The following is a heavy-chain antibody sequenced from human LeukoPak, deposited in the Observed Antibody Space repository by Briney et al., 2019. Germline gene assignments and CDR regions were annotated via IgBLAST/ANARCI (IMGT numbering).Heavy chain of an antibody. J-gene: IGHJ4*02. V-gene: IGHV3-30*02. CDR1: GFTFSSYG. D-gene: IGHD6-19*01. CDR2: IRYDGSNK. CDR3: AKDPSFNPSSFDY. Sequence: GGSLRLSCAASGFTFSSYGMHWVRQAPGKGLEWVAFIRYDGSNKYYADSVKGRFTISRDNSKNTLYLQMNSLRAEDTAVYHCAKDPSFNPSSFDYWGQGTLVTVSS.